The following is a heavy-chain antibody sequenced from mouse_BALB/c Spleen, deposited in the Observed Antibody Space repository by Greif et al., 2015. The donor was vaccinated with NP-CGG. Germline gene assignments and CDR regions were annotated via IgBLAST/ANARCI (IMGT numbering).Heavy chain of an antibody. CDR2: IWSDGST. CDR1: GFSLTSYG. J-gene: IGHJ4*01. V-gene: IGHV2-6-2*01. CDR3: ARHHYGSSYYYAMDY. D-gene: IGHD1-1*01. Sequence: VKLMESGPDLVAPSQSLSITCTVSGFSLTSYGVHWVRQPPGKGLEWLVVIWSDGSTTYNSALKSRLSISKDNSKSQVFLKMNSLQTDDTAMYYCARHHYGSSYYYAMDYWGQGTSVTVSS.